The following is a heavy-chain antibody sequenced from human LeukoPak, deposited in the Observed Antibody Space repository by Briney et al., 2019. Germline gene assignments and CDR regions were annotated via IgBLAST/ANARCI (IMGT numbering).Heavy chain of an antibody. CDR3: ARDSGLIMGALNLDY. Sequence: PGGSLTLSCAASGFTFRTYGMKWVRQGPGKGVEGVSYISSGSSNIFYADSVKGRFTISRDKANNSLYLQMNSLRDEDTAVYYCARDSGLIMGALNLDYWGQGTLLTVSS. CDR2: ISSGSSNI. CDR1: GFTFRTYG. V-gene: IGHV3-48*02. J-gene: IGHJ4*02. D-gene: IGHD1-26*01.